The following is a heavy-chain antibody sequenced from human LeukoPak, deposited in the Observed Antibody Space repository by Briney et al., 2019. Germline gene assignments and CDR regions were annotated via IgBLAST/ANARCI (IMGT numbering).Heavy chain of an antibody. J-gene: IGHJ4*02. CDR1: GFIFSTYA. Sequence: GGSLRLSCAASGFIFSTYAMSWVRQAPGKGLEWVSSITSGGSTFDADSVKGRFTISRDNSKNSLYLQMNSLRAEDTAVYYCASDYGDSWGQGTLVTVSS. CDR3: ASDYGDS. V-gene: IGHV3-23*01. CDR2: ITSGGST.